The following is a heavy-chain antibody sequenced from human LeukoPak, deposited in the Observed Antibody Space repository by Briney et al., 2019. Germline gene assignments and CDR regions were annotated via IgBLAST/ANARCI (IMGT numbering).Heavy chain of an antibody. CDR2: ISLTGET. D-gene: IGHD2-8*01. CDR1: GGSIRSTNW. V-gene: IGHV4-4*02. J-gene: IGHJ4*02. CDR3: SRENGAFSPFGF. Sequence: SETLSLTCGVSGGSIRSTNWWSWVRQPPGQGLEWIGEISLTGETNYNPSLNGRVTMSLDGSRNQLSLNLSSVTAADTAVYYCSRENGAFSPFGFWGQGTLVTVPS.